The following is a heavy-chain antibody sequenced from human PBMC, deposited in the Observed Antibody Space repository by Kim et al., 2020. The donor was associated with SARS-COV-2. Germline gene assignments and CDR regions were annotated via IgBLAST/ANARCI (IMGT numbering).Heavy chain of an antibody. D-gene: IGHD3-22*01. V-gene: IGHV4-34*01. Sequence: SETLSLTCAVYGGSFSGYYWSWIRQPPGKGLEWIGEINHSGSTNYNPSHKSRVTISVDTSKNQISLQLSSVPAADTAVDYCARGHNYYDSSGCHCVDYWGQGTLVTVSS. J-gene: IGHJ4*02. CDR1: GGSFSGYY. CDR3: ARGHNYYDSSGCHCVDY. CDR2: INHSGST.